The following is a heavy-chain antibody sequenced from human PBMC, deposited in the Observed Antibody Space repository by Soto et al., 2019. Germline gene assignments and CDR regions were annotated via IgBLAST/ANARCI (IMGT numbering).Heavy chain of an antibody. J-gene: IGHJ3*02. CDR3: ARAMTTVTDDFDI. D-gene: IGHD4-4*01. CDR2: ISSNGGST. V-gene: IGHV3-64*01. CDR1: GFTFSSYA. Sequence: GGSLRLSCAASGFTFSSYAMHWVRQAPGKGLEYVSAISSNGGSTYYANSVKGRFTISRDNSKNTLYLQMGSLRAEDMAVYYCARAMTTVTDDFDIWGQGTMVTVSS.